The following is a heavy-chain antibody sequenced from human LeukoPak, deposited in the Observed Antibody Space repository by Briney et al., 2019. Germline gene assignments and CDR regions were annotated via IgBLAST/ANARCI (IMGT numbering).Heavy chain of an antibody. J-gene: IGHJ3*02. V-gene: IGHV1-2*06. CDR1: GYTFTGYY. CDR2: INPNSGGT. CDR3: AITVTTQTSAFDI. D-gene: IGHD4-17*01. Sequence: GASVNVSCKASGYTFTGYYMHWVRQAPGQGLEWMGRINPNSGGTNYAQKFQGRVTMTRDTSISTAYMELSRLRSDDTAVYYCAITVTTQTSAFDIWGQGTMVTVSS.